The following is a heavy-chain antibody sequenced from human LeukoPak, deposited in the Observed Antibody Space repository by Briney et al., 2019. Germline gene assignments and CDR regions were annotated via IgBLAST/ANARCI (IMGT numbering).Heavy chain of an antibody. CDR3: ARDSRFTYYDSSGYYSWFDP. V-gene: IGHV4-59*11. D-gene: IGHD3-22*01. J-gene: IGHJ5*02. Sequence: SETLSLTCTVSGGSISSHYWSWIRQPPGKGLEWIGSIYYSGSTYYNPSLKSRVTISVDTSKNQFSLKLSSVTAADTAVYYCARDSRFTYYDSSGYYSWFDPWGQGTLVTVSS. CDR2: IYYSGST. CDR1: GGSISSHY.